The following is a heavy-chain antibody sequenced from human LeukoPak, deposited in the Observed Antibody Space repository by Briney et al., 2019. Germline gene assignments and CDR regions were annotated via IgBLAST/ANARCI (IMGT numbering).Heavy chain of an antibody. CDR3: AKDPPQGRVSYDPGYPDY. Sequence: GGSLRLSRAASGFTFSSYAMGWVRQAPGKGLEWVSAISGSGGSTYYADSVKGRFTISRDNSKNTLYLQMNSLRAEDTAVYYCAKDPPQGRVSYDPGYPDYWGQGTLVTVSS. CDR1: GFTFSSYA. D-gene: IGHD1-26*01. V-gene: IGHV3-23*01. J-gene: IGHJ4*02. CDR2: ISGSGGST.